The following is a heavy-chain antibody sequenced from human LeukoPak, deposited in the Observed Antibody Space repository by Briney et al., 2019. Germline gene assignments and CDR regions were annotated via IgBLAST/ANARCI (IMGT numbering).Heavy chain of an antibody. Sequence: GRSLRLSCAASGFTFSRYGMHWVRQAPGKGLERVAVIWHDGSDEYYADSVKGRFTISRDSSKNTLYLQMNSLRAEDTAVYYCAKDGVGATSLDCWGQGTLVTVSS. CDR1: GFTFSRYG. CDR3: AKDGVGATSLDC. V-gene: IGHV3-33*06. D-gene: IGHD1-26*01. CDR2: IWHDGSDE. J-gene: IGHJ4*02.